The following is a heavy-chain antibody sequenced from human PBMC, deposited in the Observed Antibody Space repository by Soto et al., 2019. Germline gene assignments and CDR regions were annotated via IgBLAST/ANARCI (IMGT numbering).Heavy chain of an antibody. D-gene: IGHD2-15*01. CDR3: AKQKVDPSDY. Sequence: QVQLVQSGAEVKKPGASVKVSCKASGYTFTSYDINWVRQATGQGLEWMGWMNPNSGNTGYAQKFQGRVTMTRNTSISTAYMKPRSLSSEDTAGYYCAKQKVDPSDYCGQGTLVTVSS. CDR2: MNPNSGNT. V-gene: IGHV1-8*01. CDR1: GYTFTSYD. J-gene: IGHJ4*02.